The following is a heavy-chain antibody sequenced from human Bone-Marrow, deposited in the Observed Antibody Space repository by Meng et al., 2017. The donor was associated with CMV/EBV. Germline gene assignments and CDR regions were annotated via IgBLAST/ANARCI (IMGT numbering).Heavy chain of an antibody. D-gene: IGHD5-24*01. J-gene: IGHJ4*02. CDR1: WFTVSNNY. CDR3: ARAQTDGYSSFDY. V-gene: IGHV3-53*01. Sequence: GGSLRLSCAASWFTVSNNYMSWVRQAPGKGLEWVSVIYSGGYTYYADSVKGRFTISRDNSKNTLYLQMNSLRAEDTAVYYCARAQTDGYSSFDYWGQGTLVTVSS. CDR2: IYSGGYT.